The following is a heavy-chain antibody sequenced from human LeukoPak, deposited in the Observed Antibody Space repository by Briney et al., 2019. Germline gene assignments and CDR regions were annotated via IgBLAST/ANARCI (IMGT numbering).Heavy chain of an antibody. V-gene: IGHV4-39*01. CDR2: IYYSGST. CDR1: GGSISSSSYY. D-gene: IGHD2-2*01. Sequence: PSETLSLTCTVSGGSISSSSYYWGWIRQPPGKGLEWIGSIYYSGSTYYNPSLKSRVTISVDTSKNQFSLKLSSVTAADTAVYYCAGTDCSSTSCYLRPDAFDIWGQGTMVTVSS. CDR3: AGTDCSSTSCYLRPDAFDI. J-gene: IGHJ3*02.